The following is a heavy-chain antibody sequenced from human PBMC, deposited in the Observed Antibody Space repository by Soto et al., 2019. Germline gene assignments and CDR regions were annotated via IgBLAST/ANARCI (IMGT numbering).Heavy chain of an antibody. J-gene: IGHJ6*02. V-gene: IGHV3-30*18. CDR3: AKAPFRRPYYFYGMDV. Sequence: SCVASGFTFSDFGMHWVRQVPGKGLEWLAVISEDAETDFHADSVKGRFTVSRDNFKGTLYLQMNSLTKDDSAVYFCAKAPFRRPYYFYGMDVWGQGTTVTVSS. CDR2: ISEDAETD. D-gene: IGHD3-10*01. CDR1: GFTFSDFG.